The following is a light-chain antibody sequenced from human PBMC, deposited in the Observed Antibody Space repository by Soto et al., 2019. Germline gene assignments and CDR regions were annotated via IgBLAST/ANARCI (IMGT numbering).Light chain of an antibody. J-gene: IGLJ2*01. CDR3: NSYAGSNNVV. Sequence: QSALTQPPSASGSPGQSVTISCTGTSSDVGGYNYVSWYQQHPGKAPKLVISGVSKRPSGVPDRFSGSKSGNTASLTVSGLQAEDEADYYCNSYAGSNNVVFGGGTKLTVL. CDR1: SSDVGGYNY. V-gene: IGLV2-8*01. CDR2: GVS.